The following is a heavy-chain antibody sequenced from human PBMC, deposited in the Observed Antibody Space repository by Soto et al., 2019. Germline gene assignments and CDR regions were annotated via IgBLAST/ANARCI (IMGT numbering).Heavy chain of an antibody. V-gene: IGHV4-34*01. CDR3: ARESPDILTGPPWVWYFDL. J-gene: IGHJ2*01. CDR1: GGSFSGYY. CDR2: INDRGSI. Sequence: QVQLQQWGAGPLRPLETLSLTCGVSGGSFSGYYWAWIRQSPGKGLEWIGEINDRGSINYNPSLKSRVSISVDTSKNHYSLKLRSVTAADTAVYYCARESPDILTGPPWVWYFDLWGRGTLVTVSS. D-gene: IGHD3-9*01.